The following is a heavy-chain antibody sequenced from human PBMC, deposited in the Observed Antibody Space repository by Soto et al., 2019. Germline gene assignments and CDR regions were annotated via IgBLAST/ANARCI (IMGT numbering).Heavy chain of an antibody. V-gene: IGHV1-69*13. CDR2: IIPIFGTA. CDR3: ASPKFRFWQQLDP. J-gene: IGHJ5*02. CDR1: GGTFSSYA. Sequence: ASVNVSCKASGGTFSSYAISWVRQAPGQGPEWMGGIIPIFGTANYAQKFKGRVTITADESTSTAYMELSSLRSEDTAVYYCASPKFRFWQQLDPWGEGTPVTVSS. D-gene: IGHD3-3*01.